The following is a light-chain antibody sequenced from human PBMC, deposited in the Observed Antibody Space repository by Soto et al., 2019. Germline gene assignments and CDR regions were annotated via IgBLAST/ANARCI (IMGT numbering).Light chain of an antibody. J-gene: IGKJ1*01. V-gene: IGKV3-15*01. CDR2: DAS. CDR1: QSVSSN. CDR3: QQYTNWRT. Sequence: EIVMTQSPATLSVSPGERVTLSCRASQSVSSNLAWYQQMPGQAPRLLISDASTRATGIPARFSGSGSGTEFTLTISSLQSEDSAFYYCQQYTNWRTFGQGTRVEIK.